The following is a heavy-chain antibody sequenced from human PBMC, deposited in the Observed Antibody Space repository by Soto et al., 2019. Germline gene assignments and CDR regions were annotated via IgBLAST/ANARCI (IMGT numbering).Heavy chain of an antibody. V-gene: IGHV3-49*03. Sequence: GGSLRLSCTGSGFTFGDYAMSWFRQAPGKGLEWVGFIRSKPYGVTTEYAASVKGRFTISRDDSESIAYLQMNSLTTEDTAVYYCTRGIWEMATIRPENYWGQGTLVTVSS. CDR1: GFTFGDYA. CDR3: TRGIWEMATIRPENY. J-gene: IGHJ4*02. D-gene: IGHD5-12*01. CDR2: IRSKPYGVTT.